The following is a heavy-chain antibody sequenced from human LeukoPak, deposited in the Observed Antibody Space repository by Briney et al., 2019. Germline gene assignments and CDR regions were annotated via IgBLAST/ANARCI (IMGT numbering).Heavy chain of an antibody. CDR3: ARETYYDSSGYEYNWFDP. Sequence: SVKVSCKASGGTFSSYAISWVRQAPGQGLEWMGRIIPILGIANYAQKFQGRVTLTADKSTDTAYIELSSLRSEDTAVYYCARETYYDSSGYEYNWFDPWGQGTLVTVSS. J-gene: IGHJ5*02. D-gene: IGHD3-22*01. V-gene: IGHV1-69*04. CDR2: IIPILGIA. CDR1: GGTFSSYA.